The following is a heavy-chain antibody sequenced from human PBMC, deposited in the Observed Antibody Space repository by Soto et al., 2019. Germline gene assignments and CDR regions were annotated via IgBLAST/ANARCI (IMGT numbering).Heavy chain of an antibody. D-gene: IGHD2-2*01. CDR3: VRDFNYAFDS. CDR2: ISGSSGST. V-gene: IGHV3-23*01. CDR1: GFTFSSYA. J-gene: IGHJ4*02. Sequence: GGSLRLSCAASGFTFSSYAMSWVRQAPGKGLEWVSAISGSSGSTYYADSVKGRFTISRDNAKNTLYLQMNSLRAGDTATYYCVRDFNYAFDSWGQGTLVTVSS.